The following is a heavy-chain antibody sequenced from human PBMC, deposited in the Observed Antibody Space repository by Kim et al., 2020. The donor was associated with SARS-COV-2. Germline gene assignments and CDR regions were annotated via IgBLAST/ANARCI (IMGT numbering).Heavy chain of an antibody. V-gene: IGHV3-53*05. J-gene: IGHJ4*02. CDR3: AEDDQLGFWH. Sequence: GGSLRLSCAASGSAVSTSYMTWVRQAPGKVLEWVSAIYRGGETNYVASVGGRFTISRDDSQNTLYLQMNSLKPEDAAVYYCAEDDQLGFWHWGQGTLVTVSA. CDR1: GSAVSTSY. CDR2: IYRGGET. D-gene: IGHD1-1*01.